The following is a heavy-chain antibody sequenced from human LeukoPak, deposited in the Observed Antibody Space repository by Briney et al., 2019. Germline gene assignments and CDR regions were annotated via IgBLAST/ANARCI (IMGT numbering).Heavy chain of an antibody. V-gene: IGHV3-21*01. D-gene: IGHD4-17*01. Sequence: GGSLRLSCAASGFTFSSYNMNWVRQAPGQGLEWVSSITSGSSYIYYADSVKGRFTISRDNAKSSLYLQMNSLRAEDTAVYYCARGYGDYRRLDYWGQGTLVTVSS. CDR2: ITSGSSYI. CDR1: GFTFSSYN. CDR3: ARGYGDYRRLDY. J-gene: IGHJ4*02.